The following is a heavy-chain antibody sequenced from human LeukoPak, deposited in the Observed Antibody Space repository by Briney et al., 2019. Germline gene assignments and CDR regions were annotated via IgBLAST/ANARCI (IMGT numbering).Heavy chain of an antibody. CDR1: GGSINSYY. CDR2: IYTIGTT. J-gene: IGHJ4*02. V-gene: IGHV4-4*07. D-gene: IGHD2-15*01. Sequence: SETLSLTCSVSGGSINSYYWGWVRQPAGKGLEWIGRIYTIGTTHYSPSLKSRLTMSIDTSKNQFSLKLRSVTAADTAVYYCGRQGYTASHYFVDYWSQGTLITVSS. CDR3: GRQGYTASHYFVDY.